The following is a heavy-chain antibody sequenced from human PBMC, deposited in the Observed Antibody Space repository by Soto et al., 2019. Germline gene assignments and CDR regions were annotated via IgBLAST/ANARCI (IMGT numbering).Heavy chain of an antibody. Sequence: QVQLLQSGPAVKKPGALVKVSCKASGDISPRYGISWVRQAPGQGLEWLGWINCYNGVTNYAQSLQGRVTLTTDSSTSTAYMEVRSLRFDDTAVYYCAGDHGTYGTFDQWGQGTLVTVSS. V-gene: IGHV1-18*01. J-gene: IGHJ4*02. CDR1: GDISPRYG. CDR3: AGDHGTYGTFDQ. CDR2: INCYNGVT. D-gene: IGHD1-1*01.